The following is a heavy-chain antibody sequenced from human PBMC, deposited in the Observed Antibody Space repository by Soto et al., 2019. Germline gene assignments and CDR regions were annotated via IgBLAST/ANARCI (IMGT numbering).Heavy chain of an antibody. Sequence: QITLKESGPTLVKPTQTITLTCTFSGFSLSTSGVGVGWIRQPPGKALEWLALIYWDDDKRYSPSLKSRLTITKGTSKNQVVLTMTNMDPVDTATYYCAHSLIPNWGSRGAFDYWGQGTLDTVSS. J-gene: IGHJ4*02. CDR3: AHSLIPNWGSRGAFDY. CDR1: GFSLSTSGVG. V-gene: IGHV2-5*02. CDR2: IYWDDDK. D-gene: IGHD7-27*01.